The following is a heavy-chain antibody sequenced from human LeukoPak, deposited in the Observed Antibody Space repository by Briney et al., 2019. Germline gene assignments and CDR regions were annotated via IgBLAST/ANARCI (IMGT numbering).Heavy chain of an antibody. J-gene: IGHJ4*02. Sequence: EASVKVSCKSSGFTFTDEYIHWVRQAPGQGLEWMGWINPYSGAINYAQKFQGRVTLTRDTPISTAYMELSRLTSGDTAVYYCARDPKSQLLLDYWGQGTLVTVSS. CDR3: ARDPKSQLLLDY. CDR2: INPYSGAI. V-gene: IGHV1-2*02. CDR1: GFTFTDEY. D-gene: IGHD2-2*01.